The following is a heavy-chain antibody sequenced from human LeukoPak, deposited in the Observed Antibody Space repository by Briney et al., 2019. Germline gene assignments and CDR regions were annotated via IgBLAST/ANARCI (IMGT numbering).Heavy chain of an antibody. CDR1: GGSISSSSYY. V-gene: IGHV4-39*07. J-gene: IGHJ6*02. Sequence: SETLSLTCTVSGGSISSSSYYWGWIRQPPGKGLEWIGSIYYSGSTYYNPSLKSRVTISVDTSKNQFSLKLSSVTAADTAVCYCARGDWWHVYYYYGMDVWGQGTTVTVSS. D-gene: IGHD2-15*01. CDR2: IYYSGST. CDR3: ARGDWWHVYYYYGMDV.